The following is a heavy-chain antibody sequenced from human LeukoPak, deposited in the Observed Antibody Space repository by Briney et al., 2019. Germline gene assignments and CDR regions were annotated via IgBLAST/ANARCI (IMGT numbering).Heavy chain of an antibody. J-gene: IGHJ6*03. CDR3: AVQFTWNDHMLV. CDR1: GDSISSGYY. V-gene: IGHV4-38-2*02. Sequence: SETLSLTCTVSGDSISSGYYWGWIRQSPGKGLEWIGSIYHNGSTFNPSPRGRVTLSVDTSKNNFSLKVTSVTAADTAVYSCAVQFTWNDHMLVWGKGTAVTVSS. D-gene: IGHD1-1*01. CDR2: IYHNGST.